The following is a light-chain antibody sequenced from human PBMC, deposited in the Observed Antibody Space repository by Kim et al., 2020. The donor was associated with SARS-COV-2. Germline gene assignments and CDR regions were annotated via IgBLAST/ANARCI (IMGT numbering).Light chain of an antibody. CDR2: GAS. J-gene: IGKJ5*01. CDR3: QKYYTTPIT. Sequence: ATITCKSSESVLSSSNNRNYISWDQQKPGQPPRLLIYGASSRKSGVPDRVGGGVAGTEFTLTISSVQAEDVAVYYCQKYYTTPITFGQGTRLEIK. CDR1: ESVLSSSNNRNY. V-gene: IGKV4-1*01.